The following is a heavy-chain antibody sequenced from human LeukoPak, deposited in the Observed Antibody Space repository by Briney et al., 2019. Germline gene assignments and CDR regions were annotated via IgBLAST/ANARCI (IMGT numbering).Heavy chain of an antibody. Sequence: GGSLRLSCTASGFTFGDYAMSWVRQAPGEGLEWVGFIRSKTYGGTTEYAASVKGRFTISRDDSKSIAYLQMNSLKAEDTAVYYCTKWDGFDEWGQGTLVTVSS. J-gene: IGHJ4*02. CDR3: TKWDGFDE. CDR2: IRSKTYGGTT. CDR1: GFTFGDYA. V-gene: IGHV3-49*04. D-gene: IGHD3-10*01.